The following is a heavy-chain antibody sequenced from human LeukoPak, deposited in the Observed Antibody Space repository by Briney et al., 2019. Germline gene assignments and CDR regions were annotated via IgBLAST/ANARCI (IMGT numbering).Heavy chain of an antibody. CDR1: GFTLSSYE. D-gene: IGHD2-21*02. CDR2: IEYGESTT. J-gene: IGHJ4*02. V-gene: IGHV3-23*01. Sequence: GGSLRLSCMVSGFTLSSYEMSWIRQAPGKGLEWVSSIEYGESTTHYADSVRGRFTVSRDNSKNTVDLQMNNLRVDDTAIYYCAKDHANTPVVTNWGQGILVSVSS. CDR3: AKDHANTPVVTN.